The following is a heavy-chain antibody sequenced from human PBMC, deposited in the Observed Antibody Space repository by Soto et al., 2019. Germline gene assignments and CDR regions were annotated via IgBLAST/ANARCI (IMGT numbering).Heavy chain of an antibody. D-gene: IGHD3-10*01. CDR2: ISSDGSQK. V-gene: IGHV3-30*18. CDR1: GIAFSGCG. J-gene: IGHJ2*01. CDR3: AKNIVRGHWYFDL. Sequence: QVQLVESGGGVVQPGKSLRLSCAASGIAFSGCGMFWVRQTPSKGLEWVAAISSDGSQKYYPDSVKGRFTIPRDNCKNRLYVQMTGLTPEDTAVYYCAKNIVRGHWYFDLWGRGTLVTVSS.